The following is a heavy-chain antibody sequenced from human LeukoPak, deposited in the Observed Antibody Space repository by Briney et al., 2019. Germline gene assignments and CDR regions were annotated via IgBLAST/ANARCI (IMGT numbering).Heavy chain of an antibody. Sequence: GGSLRLSCAASEFSVGSNYMTWVRQAPGKGLEWVSLIYSGGSTYYADSVKGRFTISRDNSKNTLFLQINSLRAEDTAIYYCAKSGSGKVDYWGQGTLVTVSS. V-gene: IGHV3-66*01. CDR2: IYSGGST. D-gene: IGHD3-10*01. CDR3: AKSGSGKVDY. J-gene: IGHJ4*02. CDR1: EFSVGSNY.